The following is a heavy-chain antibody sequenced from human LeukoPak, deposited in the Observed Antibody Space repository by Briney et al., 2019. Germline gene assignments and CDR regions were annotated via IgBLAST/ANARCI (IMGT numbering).Heavy chain of an antibody. CDR3: ARDLRYSGSYYWFDP. V-gene: IGHV4-61*02. J-gene: IGHJ5*02. CDR2: IYTSGST. D-gene: IGHD1-26*01. CDR1: GGSISSGSYY. Sequence: SETLSLTCTVSGGSISSGSYYWSWIRQPAGKGLEWIGRIYTSGSTNYNPSLKSRVTISVDTSKNQFSLKLSSVTAADTAVYYCARDLRYSGSYYWFDPWGQGTLVTVSS.